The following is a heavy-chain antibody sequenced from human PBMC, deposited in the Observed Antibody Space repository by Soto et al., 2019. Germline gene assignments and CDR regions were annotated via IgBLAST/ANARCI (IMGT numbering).Heavy chain of an antibody. J-gene: IGHJ5*02. V-gene: IGHV4-30-4*01. CDR2: IYSSGNT. Sequence: VSYANVRNRGCYWTRNHQPPGKDLEWIGYIYSSGNTNYNPSLRSRVTMSKDTSKNQFSLKLTSVTATDTAVYYCARRVTGGGERFDPWGLGTLVTVSS. CDR3: ARRVTGGGERFDP. CDR1: YANVRNRGCY. D-gene: IGHD7-27*01.